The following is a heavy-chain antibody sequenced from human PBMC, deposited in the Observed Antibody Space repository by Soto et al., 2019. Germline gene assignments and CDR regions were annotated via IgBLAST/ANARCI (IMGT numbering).Heavy chain of an antibody. CDR1: GYTFPSYV. V-gene: IGHV1-18*04. J-gene: IGHJ4*02. CDR2: ISAYNGNT. D-gene: IGHD2-2*01. CDR3: ARAEYCSSTSCSFDY. Sequence: ASVTVSFKSSGYTFPSYVISWVRQAPGQGLEWMGFISAYNGNTNYAQKLQGRVTMTRDTSTSTAYMELRSLRADDRAVYYCARAEYCSSTSCSFDYWGQGTLVTVSS.